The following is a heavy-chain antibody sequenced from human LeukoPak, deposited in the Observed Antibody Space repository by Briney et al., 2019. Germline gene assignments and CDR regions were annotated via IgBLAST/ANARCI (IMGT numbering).Heavy chain of an antibody. CDR1: GFTFSNYA. V-gene: IGHV3-30-3*01. CDR3: ARDHSGYDYWFDY. D-gene: IGHD5-12*01. CDR2: ISYDGSTK. J-gene: IGHJ4*02. Sequence: PGRSLRLSCAASGFTFSNYAMHWVRQAPHKGLEWVAVISYDGSTKYYADSVKGRFTISRDNSKNTLSLHMASLTVEDTAMYYCARDHSGYDYWFDYWGQGTLVSVSS.